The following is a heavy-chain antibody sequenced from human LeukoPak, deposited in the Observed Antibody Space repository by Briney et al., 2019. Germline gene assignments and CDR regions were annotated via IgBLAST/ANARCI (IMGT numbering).Heavy chain of an antibody. CDR3: ARGEVGLISSSPPDY. CDR2: IYYSGST. V-gene: IGHV4-59*01. Sequence: SETLSLTCIVSGGSISSYYWSWIRQPPGKGLEWIGYIYYSGSTNYNPSLKSRVTISVDTSKNQFSLKLSSVTAADTAVYYCARGEVGLISSSPPDYWGQGTLVTVSS. D-gene: IGHD6-6*01. J-gene: IGHJ4*02. CDR1: GGSISSYY.